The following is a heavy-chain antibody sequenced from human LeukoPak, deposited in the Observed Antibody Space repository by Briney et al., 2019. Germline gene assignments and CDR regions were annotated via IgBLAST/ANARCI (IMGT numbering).Heavy chain of an antibody. V-gene: IGHV3-23*01. CDR2: ISGSGGST. CDR3: AKDIIGSFDY. J-gene: IGHJ4*02. CDR1: GFTFSSYA. Sequence: GGSLRLSCAASGFTFSSYAMSWVRQAPGKGLEWVSAISGSGGSTYYADSVKGRFTISRDNAKNSLYLQMNSLRAEDTALYYCAKDIIGSFDYWGQGTLVTVSS. D-gene: IGHD1-26*01.